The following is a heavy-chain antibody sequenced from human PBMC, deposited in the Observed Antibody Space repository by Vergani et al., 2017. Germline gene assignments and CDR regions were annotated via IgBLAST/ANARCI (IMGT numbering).Heavy chain of an antibody. V-gene: IGHV4-30-2*01. D-gene: IGHD3-16*02. CDR3: ARDLAXMITFGGVIVIEGGFDY. CDR2: IYHSGST. CDR1: GGSISSGGYS. J-gene: IGHJ4*02. Sequence: QLQLQESGSGLVKPSQTLSLTCAVSGGSISSGGYSWSWIRQPPGKGLEWIGYIYHSGSTYYNPSLKSRVTISVDRSKNQFSLKLSSVTAADTAVYYCARDLAXMITFGGVIVIEGGFDYWGQGTLVTVSS.